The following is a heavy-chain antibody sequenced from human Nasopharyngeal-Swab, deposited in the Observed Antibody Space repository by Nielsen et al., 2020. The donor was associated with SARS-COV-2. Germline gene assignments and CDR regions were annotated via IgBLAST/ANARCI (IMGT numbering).Heavy chain of an antibody. CDR2: IWYDGSNK. Sequence: CAASGFTFSSYGMHWVRQAPGKGLEWVAVIWYDGSNKYYADSVKGRFTISRDNSKNTLYLQMNSLRAEDTAVYYCARLTTVVTFGRYYYYMDVWGKGTTVTVSS. J-gene: IGHJ6*03. D-gene: IGHD4-23*01. CDR3: ARLTTVVTFGRYYYYMDV. V-gene: IGHV3-33*01. CDR1: GFTFSSYG.